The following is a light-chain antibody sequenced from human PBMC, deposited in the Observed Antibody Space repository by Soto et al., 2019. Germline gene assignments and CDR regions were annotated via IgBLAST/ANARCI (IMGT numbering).Light chain of an antibody. CDR3: SSYTSSSTQV. V-gene: IGLV2-14*01. Sequence: QSVLTQPASVSGSPGQSITISCTGTSSDVGGYNYVSWYQQHPGKAPKLMIYDVSNRPSGVSNLFSGYKSGNTASLTISGLQAEDEADYYCSSYTSSSTQVFGGGTKLTVL. CDR2: DVS. J-gene: IGLJ2*01. CDR1: SSDVGGYNY.